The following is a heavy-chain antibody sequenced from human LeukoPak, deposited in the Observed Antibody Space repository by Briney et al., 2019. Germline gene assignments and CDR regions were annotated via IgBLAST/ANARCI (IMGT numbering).Heavy chain of an antibody. Sequence: GGSLRLSCTASGFTFGDYAMNWFRQAPGKGLEWVGFIRRKAYGGTTEYAASVKSRFTISRDDSKSIAFLQMNSLKTEDTAVYYCTRRGPEVVPATLFDYWGQGTLVTVSS. D-gene: IGHD2-15*01. CDR2: IRRKAYGGTT. CDR1: GFTFGDYA. CDR3: TRRGPEVVPATLFDY. V-gene: IGHV3-49*03. J-gene: IGHJ4*02.